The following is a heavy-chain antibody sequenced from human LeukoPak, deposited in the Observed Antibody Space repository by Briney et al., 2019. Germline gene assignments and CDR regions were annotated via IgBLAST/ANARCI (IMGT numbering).Heavy chain of an antibody. Sequence: SETLSLTCTVSTYSISSGYYWGWIRRPPGKGLEWIGSIYHSGSSYYNPSLKSRVTISVDTSKDQFSLKLSSVTAADTAVYYCARNIAVAGRGDYMDVWGKGTTVTISS. CDR2: IYHSGSS. CDR3: ARNIAVAGRGDYMDV. CDR1: TYSISSGYY. D-gene: IGHD6-19*01. V-gene: IGHV4-38-2*02. J-gene: IGHJ6*03.